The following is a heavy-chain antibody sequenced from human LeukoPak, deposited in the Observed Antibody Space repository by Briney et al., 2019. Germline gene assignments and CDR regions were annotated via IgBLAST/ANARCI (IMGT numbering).Heavy chain of an antibody. D-gene: IGHD5-24*01. Sequence: GGSLRLSCAASGFTFSSYGMHWVRQAPGKGLEWVAVIWYDGSNKYYADSVKGRFTISRDNSKNTLYLQMNSLRAEDTAIYYCTRVGYIDEGIDYWGQGTLVTVSS. CDR2: IWYDGSNK. J-gene: IGHJ4*02. CDR3: TRVGYIDEGIDY. V-gene: IGHV3-33*01. CDR1: GFTFSSYG.